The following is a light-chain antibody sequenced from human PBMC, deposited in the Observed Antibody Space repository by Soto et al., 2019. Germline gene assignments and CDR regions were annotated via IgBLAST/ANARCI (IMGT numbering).Light chain of an antibody. Sequence: QSALTQPASVSGSPGQSIAISCTGTSSDVGAYDYVSWYQQHPGKAPKVIISDVYNRPSGVSNRFSGSKSGNTASLTISGLQAEDGADYYCGSYTTSGSVVFGGGTKLTVL. CDR1: SSDVGAYDY. CDR2: DVY. CDR3: GSYTTSGSVV. J-gene: IGLJ2*01. V-gene: IGLV2-14*03.